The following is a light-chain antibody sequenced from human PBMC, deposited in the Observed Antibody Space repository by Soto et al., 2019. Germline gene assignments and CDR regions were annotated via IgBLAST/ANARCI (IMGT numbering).Light chain of an antibody. V-gene: IGLV2-11*01. CDR1: SSDVGGYNY. CDR3: CSYAGSYVV. CDR2: DVS. J-gene: IGLJ2*01. Sequence: QSALTQPRSVPGSPGQSVTISCTGTSSDVGGYNYVSWYQQHPGKAPKLMIYDVSKRPSGVPDHFSGSKSGNTASLTISGLQAEDEADYYCCSYAGSYVVFGGGTKVTVL.